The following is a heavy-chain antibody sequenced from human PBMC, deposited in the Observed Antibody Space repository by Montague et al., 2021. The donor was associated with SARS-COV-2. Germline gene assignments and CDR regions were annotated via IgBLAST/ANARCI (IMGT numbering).Heavy chain of an antibody. Sequence: SETLSLTCTVSGGSISSYYWSWIRQPPGKGLEWIGYIYYSGSTNYNPSLKSRVTISVDTSKNQFSLKLSSVTAADTAVYYCAGRALGYCSSTSCETAFDIWGQGTMVTVSS. CDR2: IYYSGST. D-gene: IGHD2-2*01. J-gene: IGHJ3*02. CDR1: GGSISSYY. V-gene: IGHV4-59*08. CDR3: AGRALGYCSSTSCETAFDI.